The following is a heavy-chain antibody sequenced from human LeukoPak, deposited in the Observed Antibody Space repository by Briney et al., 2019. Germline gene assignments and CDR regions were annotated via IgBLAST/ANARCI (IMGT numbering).Heavy chain of an antibody. CDR1: GRSISSYY. J-gene: IGHJ4*02. D-gene: IGHD5-12*01. V-gene: IGHV4-59*01. Sequence: SETLSLTCTVAGRSISSYYWSWIRQPPGKGLEWIGYIYYSGSTNYNPSLKSRVTISVDTSKNQFSLKLSSVTAADTAVYYCARGIYSGYDYGYWGQGTLVTVSS. CDR2: IYYSGST. CDR3: ARGIYSGYDYGY.